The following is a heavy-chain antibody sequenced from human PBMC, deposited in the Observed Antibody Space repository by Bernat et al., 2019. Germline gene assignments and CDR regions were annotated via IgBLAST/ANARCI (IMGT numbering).Heavy chain of an antibody. V-gene: IGHV4-31*03. CDR3: AGGWDGDFHFDY. Sequence: QVQLQESGPGLVKPSQTLSLTCTVSRGSISSSGYYWSWIRQHPGKGLEWIGYIYYSGSTYYNPSLKSRVTISVDTSKNQFSLKLNSVTPADTAVYYCAGGWDGDFHFDYWGQGTLVTVSS. J-gene: IGHJ4*02. CDR1: RGSISSSGYY. D-gene: IGHD4-17*01. CDR2: IYYSGST.